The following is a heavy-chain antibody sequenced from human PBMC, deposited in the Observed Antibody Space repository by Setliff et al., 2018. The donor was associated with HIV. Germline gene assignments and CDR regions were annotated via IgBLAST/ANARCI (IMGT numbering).Heavy chain of an antibody. CDR1: GGSLSGYY. V-gene: IGHV4-34*01. CDR2: INQSGNT. CDR3: AREGGQGYSGSGSFYHRNFDL. J-gene: IGHJ2*01. D-gene: IGHD3-10*01. Sequence: SETLSLTCAVYGGSLSGYYWSWVRQSPGRGLEWIGEINQSGNTNFNPSLKSRLIISVDTSKSQFSLKLTSVTAADTALYYCAREGGQGYSGSGSFYHRNFDLWGRGTLVTVSS.